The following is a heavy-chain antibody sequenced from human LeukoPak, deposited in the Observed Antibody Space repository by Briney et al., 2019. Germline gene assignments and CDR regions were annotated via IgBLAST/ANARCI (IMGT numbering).Heavy chain of an antibody. CDR1: GGSFSGYY. Sequence: SETLSLTCAVYGGSFSGYYWSWIRQPAGKGLEWIGRIYTSGSTNYNPSLKSRVTMSVDTSKNQFSLKLSSVTAADTAVYYCARRAQADHYDFWSGYYTATYYYYYMDVWGKGTTVTVSS. CDR2: IYTSGST. V-gene: IGHV4-59*10. J-gene: IGHJ6*03. D-gene: IGHD3-3*01. CDR3: ARRAQADHYDFWSGYYTATYYYYYMDV.